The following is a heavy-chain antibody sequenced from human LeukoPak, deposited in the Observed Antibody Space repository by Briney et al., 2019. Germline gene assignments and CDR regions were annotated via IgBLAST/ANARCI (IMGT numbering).Heavy chain of an antibody. CDR2: IGTVGDT. J-gene: IGHJ5*02. Sequence: PGGSLRLSCATSGFTFSTYDMPWVRQATGKGLEWVSGIGTVGDTYYLDSVKGRFTISREDAKNSLYLQMNSLRVGDTAVYYCARGASNGFDPWGQGTLVTVSS. CDR1: GFTFSTYD. CDR3: ARGASNGFDP. V-gene: IGHV3-13*01.